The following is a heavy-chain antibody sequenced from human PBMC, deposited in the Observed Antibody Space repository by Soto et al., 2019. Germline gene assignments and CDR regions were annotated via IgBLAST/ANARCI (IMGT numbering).Heavy chain of an antibody. CDR3: ARHVGFYWYFDL. CDR2: IYSGGNT. D-gene: IGHD1-26*01. J-gene: IGHJ2*01. Sequence: EVQLVESGGGLVQPGGSLRLSCAASGFTVSSSYMGWVRQAPGKGLEWVSSIYSGGNTYYADSVRGRFTISTDNSKVNLYLQMNSLRVDDTAMYYCARHVGFYWYFDLWGRGTLVTVSS. V-gene: IGHV3-66*04. CDR1: GFTVSSSY.